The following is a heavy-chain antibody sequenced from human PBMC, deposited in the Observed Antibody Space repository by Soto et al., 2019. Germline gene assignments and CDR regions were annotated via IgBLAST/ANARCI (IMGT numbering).Heavy chain of an antibody. CDR1: GFTFSSYA. CDR2: ILSDGSDE. CDR3: ARSGYDLSTATVAHFDF. Sequence: PGGSLRLSCAASGFTFSSYAMHWVRQAPGKGLEWVAVILSDGSDEYYADSVRGRFTVSRDNSKSTLFLQMNSLRLDDTAVYYCARSGYDLSTATVAHFDFWGQETLVTVSS. V-gene: IGHV3-30*04. J-gene: IGHJ4*02. D-gene: IGHD5-12*01.